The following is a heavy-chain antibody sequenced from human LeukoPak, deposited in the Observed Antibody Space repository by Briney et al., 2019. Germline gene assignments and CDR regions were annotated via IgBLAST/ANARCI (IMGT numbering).Heavy chain of an antibody. J-gene: IGHJ4*02. Sequence: NPSETLSLTCTVSGGSISGSSYYWGWIRQPPGKGLEWIGSIYYSGSTYYNPSLKSRVTISVDTSKNQFSLKLSSVTAADTAVYYCAVIAVGGTRANWGQGALVTVSS. CDR3: AVIAVGGTRAN. CDR2: IYYSGST. D-gene: IGHD6-19*01. V-gene: IGHV4-39*01. CDR1: GGSISGSSYY.